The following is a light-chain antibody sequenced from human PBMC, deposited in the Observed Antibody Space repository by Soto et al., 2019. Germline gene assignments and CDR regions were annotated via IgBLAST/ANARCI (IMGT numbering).Light chain of an antibody. CDR1: NIGSKS. J-gene: IGLJ1*01. CDR3: SSYAGSNNFV. Sequence: SYELTQPPSVSVAPGQTARITCGGNNIGSKSVHWYQQKPGQAPVLVVYDDSDRPSGIPERFSGSKSGNTASLTVSGLQAEDEADYYCSSYAGSNNFVFGTGTKLTVL. CDR2: DDS. V-gene: IGLV3-21*02.